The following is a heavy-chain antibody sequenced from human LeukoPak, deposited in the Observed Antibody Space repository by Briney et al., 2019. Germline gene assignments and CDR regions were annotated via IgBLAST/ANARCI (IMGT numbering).Heavy chain of an antibody. CDR1: GGSISSYY. D-gene: IGHD2-21*02. V-gene: IGHV4-59*06. J-gene: IGHJ4*02. CDR3: VRVYGSDFAHFDY. Sequence: SETLSLTCTVSGGSISSYYWSWIRQPPGKGLEWIGYIYYSGSTYYNPSLKSRVTISVDTSKNQFSLKLSSVTAADTAVYYCVRVYGSDFAHFDYWGQGTLVTVSS. CDR2: IYYSGST.